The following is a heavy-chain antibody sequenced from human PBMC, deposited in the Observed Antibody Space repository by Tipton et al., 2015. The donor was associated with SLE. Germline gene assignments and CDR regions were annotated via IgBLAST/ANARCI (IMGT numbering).Heavy chain of an antibody. CDR2: FFHSGST. Sequence: LRLPCAVSGYSISSGYCWGWIRQPPGKGLEWIGSFFHSGSTYYNPSLRSRVTISVDTSKNQFSLKLSSVTAADTAVYYCARDYSVASAGNYFDYWGQGALATVSS. CDR3: ARDYSVASAGNYFDY. D-gene: IGHD6-13*01. V-gene: IGHV4-38-2*02. CDR1: GYSISSGYC. J-gene: IGHJ4*02.